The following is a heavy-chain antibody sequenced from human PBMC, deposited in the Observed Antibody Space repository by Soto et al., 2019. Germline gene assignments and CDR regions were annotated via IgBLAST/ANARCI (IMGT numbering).Heavy chain of an antibody. CDR3: ARLKGYIDY. J-gene: IGHJ4*02. Sequence: PGESLKISGKGCRYIFSSYCNGWVRHMPGKGLEWMGIIYPSDSDTRYSPSFQGQVTISVDKSITTAYLQWSSLKASDTAMYYCARLKGYIDYWGQGTLVTVSS. CDR2: IYPSDSDT. CDR1: RYIFSSYC. V-gene: IGHV5-51*01.